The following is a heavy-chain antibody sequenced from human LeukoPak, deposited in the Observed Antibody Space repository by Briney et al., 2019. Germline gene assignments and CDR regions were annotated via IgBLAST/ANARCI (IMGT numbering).Heavy chain of an antibody. CDR3: ARTRDTAMANFDY. CDR1: GFTFSSYE. CDR2: ISSSGSTI. V-gene: IGHV3-48*03. Sequence: PGGSLRLSCAASGFTFSSYEMNWVRQAPGKGLEWVSYISSSGSTIYYADSVRGRFTISRDNAKNSLYMQMNSLRAEDTAVYYCARTRDTAMANFDYWGQGTLVTVSS. J-gene: IGHJ4*02. D-gene: IGHD5-18*01.